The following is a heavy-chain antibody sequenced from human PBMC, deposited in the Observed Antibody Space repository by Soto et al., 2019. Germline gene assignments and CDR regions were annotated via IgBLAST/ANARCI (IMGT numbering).Heavy chain of an antibody. CDR3: ATGSGADYPFDI. CDR1: GFTFSDHS. CDR2: IRNKANSYTT. D-gene: IGHD3-3*01. Sequence: EVQLVESGGGLVQPGGSLRLSCAVSGFTFSDHSMDWVRQAPGKGLEWVGHIRNKANSYTTEYAASVRGRFTISRDDSKNSLYLHMNSLITEDTAVYYCATGSGADYPFDIWGQGTMVTVSS. J-gene: IGHJ3*02. V-gene: IGHV3-72*01.